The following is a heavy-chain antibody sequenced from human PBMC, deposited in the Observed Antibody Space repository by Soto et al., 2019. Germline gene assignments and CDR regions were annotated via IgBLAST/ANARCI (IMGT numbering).Heavy chain of an antibody. J-gene: IGHJ3*02. Sequence: QVQLVQSGAEVKKPGSSVKVSCTASGGTFSSYAISWVRQAPGQGLEWMGGIIPIFGTANYAQKFQGRVTITADESTSTAYMELSSLRSEDTAVYYCARGGSIAVAGSHDAFDIWGQGTMVTVSS. D-gene: IGHD6-19*01. CDR1: GGTFSSYA. CDR2: IIPIFGTA. CDR3: ARGGSIAVAGSHDAFDI. V-gene: IGHV1-69*01.